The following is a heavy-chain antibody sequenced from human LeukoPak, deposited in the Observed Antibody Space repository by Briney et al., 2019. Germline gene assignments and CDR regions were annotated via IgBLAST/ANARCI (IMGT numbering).Heavy chain of an antibody. CDR2: MSYDGRYR. CDR3: ARSELYYGSESYYHLDY. D-gene: IGHD3-10*01. CDR1: GFTFDFCA. J-gene: IGHJ4*01. Sequence: PGTSLRLSCTTSGFTFDFCAMHWVRQAPGKGLEWVAVMSYDGRYRYYADSAKGRFTISRDNSKRTLYLEMSSLRPEDTALYYCARSELYYGSESYYHLDYWGHGTLVPVSS. V-gene: IGHV3-30*03.